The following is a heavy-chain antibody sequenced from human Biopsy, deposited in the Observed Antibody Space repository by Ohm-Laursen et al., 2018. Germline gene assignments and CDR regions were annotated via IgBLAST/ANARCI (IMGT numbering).Heavy chain of an antibody. CDR1: GYTFTNYG. J-gene: IGHJ4*02. CDR3: ARLTGDPSY. D-gene: IGHD7-27*01. CDR2: ISPYNGDT. Sequence: AASVKVSCKASGYTFTNYGISWVRQAPGQGLEWMGWISPYNGDTDYAQKLQGRVTMTTDTSTSTAYMDLRSLRSDDTAVYYCARLTGDPSYWGQGILVTVSS. V-gene: IGHV1-18*01.